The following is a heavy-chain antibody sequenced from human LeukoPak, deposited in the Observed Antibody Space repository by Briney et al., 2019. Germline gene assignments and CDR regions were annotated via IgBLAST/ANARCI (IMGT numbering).Heavy chain of an antibody. V-gene: IGHV5-51*01. Sequence: GESLKISCKGSGYSFTSYWIGWVRQMPGKGLEWMGIIYPGDSDTRYSPSFQGQVTISADKSISTAYLQWSSLKASDTAMYYCATLTYCSSTSCLTNYYYYYMDVWGKGTTVTVSS. D-gene: IGHD2-2*01. CDR3: ATLTYCSSTSCLTNYYYYYMDV. CDR2: IYPGDSDT. CDR1: GYSFTSYW. J-gene: IGHJ6*03.